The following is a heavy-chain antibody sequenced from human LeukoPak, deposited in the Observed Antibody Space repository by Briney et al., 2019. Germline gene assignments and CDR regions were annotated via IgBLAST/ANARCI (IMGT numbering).Heavy chain of an antibody. CDR3: ARGPNYPTRYCSSTSCYSSYYYYFMDV. Sequence: SETLSLTCTVSGGSISSSSYYWGWIRQPPGKGLEWIGSIYYSGSTYYNPSLKSRVTISVDTSKNQFSLKLSSVTAADTAVYYCARGPNYPTRYCSSTSCYSSYYYYFMDVWGKGTTVTVSS. D-gene: IGHD2-2*01. V-gene: IGHV4-39*07. CDR2: IYYSGST. CDR1: GGSISSSSYY. J-gene: IGHJ6*03.